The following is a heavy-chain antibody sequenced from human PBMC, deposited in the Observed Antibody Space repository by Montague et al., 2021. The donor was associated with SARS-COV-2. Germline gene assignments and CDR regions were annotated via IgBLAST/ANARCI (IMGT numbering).Heavy chain of an antibody. D-gene: IGHD1-1*01. V-gene: IGHV6-1*01. CDR3: TSGREGNYNVMDV. J-gene: IGHJ6*02. CDR1: GDSVANNSAT. CDR2: TYYRYKWYN. Sequence: CAISGDSVANNSATWNWDRHSPSRGLELLCNTYYRYKWYNDYAVXXRCRVTINPDTSKNQFSLQLNSVTPEDTVIYYCTSGREGNYNVMDVWGQGTTVTVSS.